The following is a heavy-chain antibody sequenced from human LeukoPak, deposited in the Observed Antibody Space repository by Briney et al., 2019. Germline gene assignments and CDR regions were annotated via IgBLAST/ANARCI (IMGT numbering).Heavy chain of an antibody. Sequence: GGSLRLSCAASGFTFSSYGMHWVRQAPGKGLEWVAVIWYDGSNKYYADSVKGRLTISRDNSKNTLYLQMNSLRAEDTAVYYCAKMGPRDYYYYYYYMDVWGKGTTVTVSS. CDR2: IWYDGSNK. D-gene: IGHD3/OR15-3a*01. CDR1: GFTFSSYG. J-gene: IGHJ6*03. V-gene: IGHV3-33*06. CDR3: AKMGPRDYYYYYYYMDV.